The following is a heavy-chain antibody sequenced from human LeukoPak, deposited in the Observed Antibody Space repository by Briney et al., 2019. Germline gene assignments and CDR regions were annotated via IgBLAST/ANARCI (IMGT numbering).Heavy chain of an antibody. CDR1: DGSISSYY. J-gene: IGHJ6*02. CDR2: IYYSGST. V-gene: IGHV4-59*01. Sequence: SETLSLTCTVSDGSISSYYWSWLRQPPGKGLEWIGHIYYSGSTNYNPSLKSRVTISVDTSKSQFSLKLSSVTAADTAVYYCAGSTLTGYYYYGMDVWGQGTTVTVSS. CDR3: AGSTLTGYYYYGMDV. D-gene: IGHD1-1*01.